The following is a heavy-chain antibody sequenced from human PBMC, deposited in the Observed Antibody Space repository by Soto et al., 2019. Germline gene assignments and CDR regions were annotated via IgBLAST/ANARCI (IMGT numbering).Heavy chain of an antibody. Sequence: QVQLQESGPGLVKPSQTLSLTCAVSGGSISGGDYYWTWIRQHPWKGLEWIGYIYYSGSTYYNPSHPSLLTLSVDTSKNQFSLKLSPVTAEDTAVYYCARGNGYYCDYWGQGILVTVSS. V-gene: IGHV4-31*01. CDR2: IYYSGST. D-gene: IGHD2-8*01. CDR1: GGSISGGDYY. J-gene: IGHJ4*02. CDR3: ARGNGYYCDY.